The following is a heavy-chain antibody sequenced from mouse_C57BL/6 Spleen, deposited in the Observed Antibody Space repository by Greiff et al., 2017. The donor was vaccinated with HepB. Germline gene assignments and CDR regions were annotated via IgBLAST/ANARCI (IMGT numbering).Heavy chain of an antibody. CDR2: IYPGRGST. CDR3: ARFYYDYGGGFAY. D-gene: IGHD2-4*01. V-gene: IGHV1-55*01. Sequence: QVQLQQPGAELVKPGASVKMSCKASGYTFTSYWITWVKQRPGQGLEWIGDIYPGRGSTNYNEKFKSKATLTVDTSSSTAYMQRSSLTSEDSAVYYCARFYYDYGGGFAYWGQGTLVTVSA. J-gene: IGHJ3*01. CDR1: GYTFTSYW.